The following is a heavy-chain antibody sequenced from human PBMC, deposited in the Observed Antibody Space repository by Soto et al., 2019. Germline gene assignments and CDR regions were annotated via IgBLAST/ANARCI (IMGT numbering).Heavy chain of an antibody. CDR1: GGSFNANF. J-gene: IGHJ4*02. CDR2: VNHDGRT. CDR3: ASARWDY. V-gene: IGHV4-34*01. Sequence: SETLSLTCAVSGGSFNANFWTWIRQSPEKGLDWIGEVNHDGRTNYNPSLKSRVTISVDTSKNQFSLKLSSVTAADTAIYYCASARWDYWGQGTLVTVSS.